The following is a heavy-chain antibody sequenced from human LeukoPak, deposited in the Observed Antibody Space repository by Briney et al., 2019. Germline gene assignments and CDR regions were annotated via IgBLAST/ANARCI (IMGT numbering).Heavy chain of an antibody. J-gene: IGHJ6*02. CDR2: IWYDGSNK. D-gene: IGHD2-2*01. CDR3: ARDNQGGRRYCSSTSCLDYYYYYGMDV. V-gene: IGHV3-33*01. CDR1: GFTFSSYG. Sequence: GRSLSLSCAASGFTFSSYGMHWVRQAPGKGLEWVAVIWYDGSNKYYADSAKGRFTISRDNSKNTLYLQMNSLRAEDTAVYYCARDNQGGRRYCSSTSCLDYYYYYGMDVWGQGTTVTVSS.